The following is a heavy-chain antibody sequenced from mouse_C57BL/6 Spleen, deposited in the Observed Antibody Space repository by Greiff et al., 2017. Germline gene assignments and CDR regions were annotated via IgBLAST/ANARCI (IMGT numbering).Heavy chain of an antibody. Sequence: VQLQQSGPELVRPGASVKISCKASGYTFTDYNMDWVKQSHGKGLEWIGGINPNNGGTNYNSKFKGKATLTVDKSSSTAYMQLRSLTSEDTAVYYCTRWRDLYYFAYGGQGTTLTFSA. V-gene: IGHV1-18*01. CDR1: GYTFTDYN. CDR3: TRWRDLYYFAY. CDR2: INPNNGGT. J-gene: IGHJ2*01.